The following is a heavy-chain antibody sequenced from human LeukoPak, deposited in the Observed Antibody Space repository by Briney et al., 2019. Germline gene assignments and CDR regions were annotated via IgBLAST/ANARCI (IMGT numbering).Heavy chain of an antibody. V-gene: IGHV3-23*01. CDR2: ISARTGGK. J-gene: IGHJ4*02. CDR1: GFIFTTYA. CDR3: AKGFYDVVVVAATRGFDY. Sequence: PGGSLRLSCAASGFIFTTYAMTWVRQAPGKGLEWVSLISARTGGKYYADSVKGRFTISRDNSKNTLYLQMNSLRAEDTAVYYCAKGFYDVVVVAATRGFDYWGQGTLVTVSS. D-gene: IGHD2-15*01.